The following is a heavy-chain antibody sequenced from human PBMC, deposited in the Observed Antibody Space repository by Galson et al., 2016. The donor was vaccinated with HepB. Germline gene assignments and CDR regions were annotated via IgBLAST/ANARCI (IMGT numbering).Heavy chain of an antibody. CDR1: GGSISSSSYY. CDR3: ARTTMGYYGSGSYHNWFDP. Sequence: ETLSLTCTVSGGSISSSSYYWGCIRQPPEKGLEWIGSIYYSGNPYYNQSLKSRATISVDTSKNQFSLKLTSVTAADTAVYYCARTTMGYYGSGSYHNWFDPWGQGTLVTVSS. CDR2: IYYSGNP. D-gene: IGHD3-10*01. J-gene: IGHJ5*02. V-gene: IGHV4-39*01.